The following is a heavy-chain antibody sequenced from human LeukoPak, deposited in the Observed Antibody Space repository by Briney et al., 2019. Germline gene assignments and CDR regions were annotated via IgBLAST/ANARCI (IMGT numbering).Heavy chain of an antibody. CDR1: GYTFTSYG. V-gene: IGHV1-18*01. D-gene: IGHD2-8*02. J-gene: IGHJ3*02. CDR2: ISAYNGNT. CDR3: ATSNGLNRWARAGNAFDI. Sequence: ASVKVSCKASGYTFTSYGISWVRQAPGQGLEWMGWISAYNGNTNYAQKLQGRVTMTEDTSTDTAYMELSSLRSEDTAVYYCATSNGLNRWARAGNAFDIWGQGTMVTVSS.